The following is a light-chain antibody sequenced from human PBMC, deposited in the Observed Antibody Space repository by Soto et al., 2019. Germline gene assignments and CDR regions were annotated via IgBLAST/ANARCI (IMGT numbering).Light chain of an antibody. Sequence: EIVLTQSPGTLSLSPGERATLSCRASQSVSSSYLAWYQQKPGEAPRLLIYGASSRATGIPDRFSGSESGTDFTLTISRLEPEDVAVYYCQQYGSSPRGYTFGQGTKLEIK. V-gene: IGKV3-20*01. J-gene: IGKJ2*01. CDR1: QSVSSSY. CDR3: QQYGSSPRGYT. CDR2: GAS.